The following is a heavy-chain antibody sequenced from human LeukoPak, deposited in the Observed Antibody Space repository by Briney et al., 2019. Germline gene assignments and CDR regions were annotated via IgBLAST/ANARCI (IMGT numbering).Heavy chain of an antibody. V-gene: IGHV4-39*01. CDR3: PRITISSSSSWYSDY. D-gene: IGHD6-6*01. J-gene: IGHJ4*02. CDR1: GGSISSSGYY. CDR2: IYYSGST. Sequence: SETLSLTCTVSGGSISSSGYYWGWIRQPPGKGLEWIGSIYYSGSTYYNPSLKSRITISVDTSKNQFSLKLSSVTAADPAVYFGPRITISSSSSWYSDYWGEGSLVTVSS.